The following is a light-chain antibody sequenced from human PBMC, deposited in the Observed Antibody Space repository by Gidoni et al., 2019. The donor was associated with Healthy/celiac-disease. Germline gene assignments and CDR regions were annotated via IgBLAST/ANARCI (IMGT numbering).Light chain of an antibody. CDR3: LQDYNYPWT. V-gene: IGKV1-6*01. J-gene: IGKJ1*01. Sequence: AIHMNQSPSSLSASVGDRVTITCRASQDIRNDLGWYQQKPGKAPNLLIYDASSLQSGVPSRFSGSGSGADFTLTISSLQPEDSATYYCLQDYNYPWTFGQGTKVEIK. CDR2: DAS. CDR1: QDIRND.